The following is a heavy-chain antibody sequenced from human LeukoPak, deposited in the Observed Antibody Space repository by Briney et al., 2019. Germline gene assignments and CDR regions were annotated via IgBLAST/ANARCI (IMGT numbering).Heavy chain of an antibody. D-gene: IGHD3-3*01. J-gene: IGHJ5*02. Sequence: GASVKVSCKASGYTFTNYYMVWVRQAPGQGLEWMGIINPSSGTTNYAQKVQGRVTMTRDMSTSTVYMELSSLRSEDTAVYYCARGPHKRTYDRDNWFDPWGQGTLVTVSS. CDR2: INPSSGTT. V-gene: IGHV1-46*01. CDR3: ARGPHKRTYDRDNWFDP. CDR1: GYTFTNYY.